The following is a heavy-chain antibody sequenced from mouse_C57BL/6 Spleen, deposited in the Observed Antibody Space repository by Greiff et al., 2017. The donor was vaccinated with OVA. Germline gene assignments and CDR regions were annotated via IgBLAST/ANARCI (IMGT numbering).Heavy chain of an antibody. Sequence: VKLMESGAELVKPGASVKISCKASGYAFSSYWMNWVKQRPGKGLEWIGQIYPGDGDTNYNGKFKGKATLTADKSSSTAYMQLSSLTSEDSAVYFCARGGGYYFDYWGQGTTLTVSS. CDR1: GYAFSSYW. J-gene: IGHJ2*01. V-gene: IGHV1-80*01. CDR3: ARGGGYYFDY. CDR2: IYPGDGDT. D-gene: IGHD1-1*02.